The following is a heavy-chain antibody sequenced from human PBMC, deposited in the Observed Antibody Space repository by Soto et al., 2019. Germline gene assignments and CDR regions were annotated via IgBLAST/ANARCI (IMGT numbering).Heavy chain of an antibody. CDR1: GYTFAAYY. Sequence: QVQLVQSGAEVKKPGASVKVSCKTSGYTFAAYYIHWIRQAPGQGLEWMGWINPTSGGTVYAQNLQDRVTMTRDTSISTAYKERRRLNSDDTAVYYCASDPDYGVYWGYFFDSWGQGTPVTVSS. CDR2: INPTSGGT. CDR3: ASDPDYGVYWGYFFDS. V-gene: IGHV1-2*02. J-gene: IGHJ4*02. D-gene: IGHD4-17*01.